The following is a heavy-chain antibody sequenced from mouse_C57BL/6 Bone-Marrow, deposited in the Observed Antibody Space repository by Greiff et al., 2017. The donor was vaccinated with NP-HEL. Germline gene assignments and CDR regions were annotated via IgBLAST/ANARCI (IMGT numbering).Heavy chain of an antibody. J-gene: IGHJ4*01. CDR1: GFTFSDYG. CDR2: ISSGSSTI. Sequence: EVQLVESGGGLVKPGGSLKLSCAASGFTFSDYGMHWVRQAPEKGLEWVAYISSGSSTIYYADTVTGRFTISRDIAKNTLFLQMTSLRSEDTAMYYCARRGIYYDYDDAMDYCGQGTSVTVSS. CDR3: ARRGIYYDYDDAMDY. V-gene: IGHV5-17*01. D-gene: IGHD2-4*01.